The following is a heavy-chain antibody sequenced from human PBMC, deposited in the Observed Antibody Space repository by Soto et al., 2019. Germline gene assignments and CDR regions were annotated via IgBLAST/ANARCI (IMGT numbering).Heavy chain of an antibody. CDR2: INTDGSST. V-gene: IGHV3-74*01. D-gene: IGHD1-1*01. Sequence: EVQLVESGGGLVQPWWSLRLSCAASRFSFSSYWMHWVLQAPGKGLVWVSRINTDGSSTSYADSVKGRFTFSRDNAKNTLYQQMNSLRAEDTAVYYCAREVGTTWFDPWGQGTLVTVSS. J-gene: IGHJ5*02. CDR3: AREVGTTWFDP. CDR1: RFSFSSYW.